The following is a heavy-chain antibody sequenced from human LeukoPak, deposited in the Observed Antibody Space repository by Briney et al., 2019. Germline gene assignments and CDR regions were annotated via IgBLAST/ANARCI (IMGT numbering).Heavy chain of an antibody. J-gene: IGHJ4*02. CDR3: AREDHFDY. CDR2: ISSSSSYI. Sequence: GGSLRLSCAASGFTFSNYWMSWVRQAPGKGLEWVSSISSSSSYIYYADSVKGRFTISRDNAKNSLYLQMNSLRAEDTAVYYCAREDHFDYWGQGTLVTVSS. V-gene: IGHV3-21*01. CDR1: GFTFSNYW.